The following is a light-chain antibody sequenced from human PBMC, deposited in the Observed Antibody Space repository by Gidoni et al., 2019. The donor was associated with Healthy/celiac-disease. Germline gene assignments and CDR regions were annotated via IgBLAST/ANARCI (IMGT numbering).Light chain of an antibody. V-gene: IGKV1-5*03. CDR2: KAS. CDR3: QQYNSYPLT. CDR1: QSISTW. J-gene: IGKJ4*01. Sequence: DLRLTQSPSTLSASVGDRVTITCRAGQSISTWLAWYQQKPGKAPNLLVYKASSLESGVPSRFSGSGSGTEFTLTISSLQPDDFATYYCQQYNSYPLTFGGGTKVEIK.